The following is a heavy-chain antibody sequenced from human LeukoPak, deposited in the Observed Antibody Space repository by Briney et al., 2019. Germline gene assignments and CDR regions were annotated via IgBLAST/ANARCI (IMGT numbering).Heavy chain of an antibody. CDR2: ISGSGGST. CDR3: AKEIPDIVVVPAAIQDY. V-gene: IGHV3-23*01. J-gene: IGHJ4*02. D-gene: IGHD2-2*02. CDR1: GFTFSSYA. Sequence: GGSLRLSCAASGFTFSSYAMSWVRQAPGKGLEWVSAISGSGGSTYYADSVKGRFTISRDNSKNTLYLQMNSLRAEDTAVYYCAKEIPDIVVVPAAIQDYWGQGTLVTVSS.